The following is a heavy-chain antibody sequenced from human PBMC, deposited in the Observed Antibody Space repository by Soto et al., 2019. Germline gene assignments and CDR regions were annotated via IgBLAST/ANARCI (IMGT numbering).Heavy chain of an antibody. CDR1: GYTFTGYG. CDR2: ISAYNGNT. J-gene: IGHJ4*02. V-gene: IGHV1-18*01. CDR3: ARYGYTFGQYYFDH. D-gene: IGHD5-18*01. Sequence: QVQLVQSGAEVKKPGASVKVSCKASGYTFTGYGIIWVRQAPGQGLEWLGWISAYNGNTNYAQTLQGRVTMTTDTSTSTAYMEVRILRSADTAVYYCARYGYTFGQYYFDHWGQGTLVTVSS.